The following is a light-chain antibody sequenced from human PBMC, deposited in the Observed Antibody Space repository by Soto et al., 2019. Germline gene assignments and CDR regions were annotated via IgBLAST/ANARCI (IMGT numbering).Light chain of an antibody. V-gene: IGKV1-5*03. J-gene: IGKJ1*01. CDR1: QTISSW. CDR3: QHYNSYSEA. Sequence: DIQMTQSPSTLSGSVGDRVTSTCRASQTISSWLAWYQQKPGKAPKLLIYKASTLKSGVPSRFSGSGSGTEFTLTISSLQPDDFATYYCQHYNSYSEAFGHGTKVYIK. CDR2: KAS.